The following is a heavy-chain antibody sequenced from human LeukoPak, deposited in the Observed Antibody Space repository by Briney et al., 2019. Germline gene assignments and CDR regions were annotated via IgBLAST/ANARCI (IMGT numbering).Heavy chain of an antibody. Sequence: ASVKVSCKASGYTFNSSYMHWVRQAPGQGLEWMGIINPSGGSTSYAQKFQGRVTMTRDTSTSTVYMELSSLRSEDTAVYYCARDHGCSGGSCSYHWFDPWGQGTLVTVSS. V-gene: IGHV1-46*02. CDR2: INPSGGST. CDR3: ARDHGCSGGSCSYHWFDP. CDR1: GYTFNSSY. J-gene: IGHJ5*02. D-gene: IGHD2-15*01.